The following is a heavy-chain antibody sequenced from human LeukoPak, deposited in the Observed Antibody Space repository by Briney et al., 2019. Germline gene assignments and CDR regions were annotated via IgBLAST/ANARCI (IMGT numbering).Heavy chain of an antibody. CDR1: GFTFSSYS. CDR3: ARDGRGYCSSTSCRNWFDP. D-gene: IGHD2-2*01. J-gene: IGHJ5*02. V-gene: IGHV3-21*01. CDR2: ISSSSSYI. Sequence: GGSLRLSCAASGFTFSSYSMNWVRQAPGKGLEWVSSISSSSSYIYYADSVKGRSTISRDNAKNSLYLQMNSLRAEDTAVYYCARDGRGYCSSTSCRNWFDPWGQGTLVTVSS.